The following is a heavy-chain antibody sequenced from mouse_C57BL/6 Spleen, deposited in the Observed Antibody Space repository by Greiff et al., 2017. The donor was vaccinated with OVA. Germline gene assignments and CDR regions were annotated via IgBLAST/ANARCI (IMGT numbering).Heavy chain of an antibody. D-gene: IGHD4-1*01. CDR3: ARPGNWDWYFDV. J-gene: IGHJ1*03. CDR2: ISSGSSTI. CDR1: GFTFSDYG. V-gene: IGHV5-17*01. Sequence: EVQVVESGGGLVKPGGSLKLSCAASGFTFSDYGMHWVRQAPEKGLEWVAYISSGSSTIYYADTVKGRFTISRDNAKNTLFLQMTSLRSEDTAMYYCARPGNWDWYFDVWGTGTTVTVSS.